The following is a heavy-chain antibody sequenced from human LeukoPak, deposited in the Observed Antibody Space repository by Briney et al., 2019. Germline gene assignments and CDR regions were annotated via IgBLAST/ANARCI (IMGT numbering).Heavy chain of an antibody. V-gene: IGHV3-23*01. Sequence: GGSLRLSCAASGFTFSSYGMGWVRQAPGKGLEWVSSINNSGGSTHYADSVKGRFTISRDNSKNTMYLQMNSLRAEDTAVYYCAMDHVRGSSPYGTLDYWGQGTLVTVSS. J-gene: IGHJ4*02. CDR1: GFTFSSYG. D-gene: IGHD3-10*02. CDR3: AMDHVRGSSPYGTLDY. CDR2: INNSGGST.